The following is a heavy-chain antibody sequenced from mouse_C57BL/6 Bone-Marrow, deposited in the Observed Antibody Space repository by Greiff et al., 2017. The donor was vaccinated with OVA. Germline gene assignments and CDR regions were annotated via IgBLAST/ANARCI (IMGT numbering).Heavy chain of an antibody. Sequence: QVQLQQPGAELVKPGASVKMSCKASGYTFTSYWITWVKQRPGQGLEWIGDIYPGSGSTNYNEKFKSKATLTVDKSSSTAYMQLSILTSEDSAVYYCARCNYAGSSNCYYDVWGTGTTATVSS. V-gene: IGHV1-55*01. D-gene: IGHD1-1*01. CDR2: IYPGSGST. J-gene: IGHJ1*03. CDR3: ARCNYAGSSNCYYDV. CDR1: GYTFTSYW.